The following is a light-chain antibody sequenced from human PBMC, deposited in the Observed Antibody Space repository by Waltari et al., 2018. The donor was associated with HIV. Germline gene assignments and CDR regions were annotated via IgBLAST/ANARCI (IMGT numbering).Light chain of an antibody. CDR1: QSISSH. V-gene: IGKV1-39*01. J-gene: IGKJ2*01. Sequence: DIQMTQSPSSLSASLGDRVTITCRASQSISSHLNWYQQKPGEAPKVLIYAASSLRSDVPSRFSGSGSGTDFTLTISSLQLEDVATYYCQQSYSSPNNFGQGT. CDR2: AAS. CDR3: QQSYSSPNN.